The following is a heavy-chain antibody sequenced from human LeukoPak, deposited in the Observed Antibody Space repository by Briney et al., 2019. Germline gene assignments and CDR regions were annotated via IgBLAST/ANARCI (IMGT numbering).Heavy chain of an antibody. Sequence: KTGGSLRLSCAASGFTFSSYSMNWVRQAPGKGLEWVSSISSSSSYIYYADSVKGRFTISRDSSKNTLYLQMNSLRAEDTAVYYCAKDTASSWWYFDLWGRGTLVTVSS. CDR3: AKDTASSWWYFDL. D-gene: IGHD5-18*01. V-gene: IGHV3-21*04. J-gene: IGHJ2*01. CDR2: ISSSSSYI. CDR1: GFTFSSYS.